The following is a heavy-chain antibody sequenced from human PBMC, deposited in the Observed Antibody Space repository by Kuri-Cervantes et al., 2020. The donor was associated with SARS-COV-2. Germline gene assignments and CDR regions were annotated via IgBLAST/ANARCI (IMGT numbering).Heavy chain of an antibody. Sequence: GESLKISCAASGFTFSDYDINWVRQAPGKGLEWVSSITRSSSYIYYADSMKGRLTISRDNAKNSLYLQMNSLRAEDTAVYYCARISKYYDCWSGSDHYYMDVWGKGTTVTVSS. CDR1: GFTFSDYD. V-gene: IGHV3-21*01. J-gene: IGHJ6*03. CDR2: ITRSSSYI. CDR3: ARISKYYDCWSGSDHYYMDV. D-gene: IGHD3-3*01.